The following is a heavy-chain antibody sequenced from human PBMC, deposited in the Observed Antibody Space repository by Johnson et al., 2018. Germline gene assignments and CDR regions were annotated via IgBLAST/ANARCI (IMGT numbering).Heavy chain of an antibody. D-gene: IGHD1-1*01. V-gene: IGHV4-59*11. J-gene: IGHJ4*02. CDR2: ISYSGST. CDR3: ARGLRPTFRFAS. Sequence: QVQLQESGPGLVKPSETLSLTCTVSGGSISSHYWSWIRQPPGKGLEWIGYISYSGSTNYNLSLKSRVTISIDTSKNQFSLRWNSVTAADTAVCSWARGLRPTFRFASGGQGILVTVSS. CDR1: GGSISSHY.